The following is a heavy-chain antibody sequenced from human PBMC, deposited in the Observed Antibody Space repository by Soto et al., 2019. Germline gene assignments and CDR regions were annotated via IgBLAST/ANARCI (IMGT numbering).Heavy chain of an antibody. D-gene: IGHD6-13*01. J-gene: IGHJ6*02. CDR1: GYSFTTYW. V-gene: IGHV5-10-1*01. CDR3: ARGYSSSWYYYYGMDV. CDR2: IDPTDSYT. Sequence: PGESLKISCKGSGYSFTTYWISWVRQMPGKGLECMGRIDPTDSYTDYGPSFEGHVTMSVDRSINTAYLEWSSLKASDSAMYYCARGYSSSWYYYYGMDVWGQGTTVTVSS.